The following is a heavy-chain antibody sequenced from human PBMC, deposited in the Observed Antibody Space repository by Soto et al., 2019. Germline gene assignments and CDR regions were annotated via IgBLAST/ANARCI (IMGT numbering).Heavy chain of an antibody. J-gene: IGHJ6*02. CDR3: ARIILGFAAAGTAEYYYYYYGMDV. CDR1: GGSISSSSYY. Sequence: SETLSLTCTVSGGSISSSSYYWGWIRQPPGKGLEWIGSIYYSGSTYYNPSLKSRVTISVDTSKNQFSLKLSSVTAADTAVYYCARIILGFAAAGTAEYYYYYYGMDVWGQGPRSPSP. D-gene: IGHD6-13*01. CDR2: IYYSGST. V-gene: IGHV4-39*01.